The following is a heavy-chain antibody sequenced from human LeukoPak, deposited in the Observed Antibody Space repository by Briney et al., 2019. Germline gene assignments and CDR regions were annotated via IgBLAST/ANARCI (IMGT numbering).Heavy chain of an antibody. V-gene: IGHV3-33*01. CDR2: IWYDGSNK. J-gene: IGHJ5*02. CDR1: GFTFSSYG. D-gene: IGHD2-15*01. CDR3: ARDRMVAASMPFDP. Sequence: GGSLRLSCAASGFTFSSYGMHWVRQAPGKGLEWVAVIWYDGSNKYYADSVKGRFTISRDNSKNTLYLQMNSLRAEDTAVHYCARDRMVAASMPFDPWGQGTLVTVSS.